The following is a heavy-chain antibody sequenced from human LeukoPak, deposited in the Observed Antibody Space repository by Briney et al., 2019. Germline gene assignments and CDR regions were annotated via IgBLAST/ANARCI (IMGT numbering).Heavy chain of an antibody. D-gene: IGHD3-3*01. Sequence: PGGSLRLSCGASGFTFSSNWMSWVRQAPGKGLEWVANIKQDGSEKYYVDSVKGRFTISRDNAKNSLYLQMNSLRAEDTAVYYCARDDNLRFLEWLSSPYYYYGMDVWGQGTTVTVSS. CDR2: IKQDGSEK. V-gene: IGHV3-7*03. CDR1: GFTFSSNW. J-gene: IGHJ6*02. CDR3: ARDDNLRFLEWLSSPYYYYGMDV.